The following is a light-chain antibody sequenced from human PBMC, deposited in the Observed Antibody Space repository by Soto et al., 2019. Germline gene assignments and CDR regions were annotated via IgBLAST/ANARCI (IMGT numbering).Light chain of an antibody. Sequence: IQRTQYPSAVSASVDDRVTITSRASQSISSYLNWYQQKPGKAPKLLIYAASSLQSGVPSRFSGSGSGTDFTLTISSLQAEDFATYYCLQDYNRPYTLGQGTRLEIK. CDR1: QSISSY. CDR3: LQDYNRPYT. CDR2: AAS. V-gene: IGKV1-39*01. J-gene: IGKJ5*01.